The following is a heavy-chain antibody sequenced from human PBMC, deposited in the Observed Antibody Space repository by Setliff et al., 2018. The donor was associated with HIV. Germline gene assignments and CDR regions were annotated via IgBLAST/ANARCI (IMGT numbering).Heavy chain of an antibody. CDR2: IYSDDYT. D-gene: IGHD3-10*01. CDR3: ARGILINTGDC. Sequence: GSLRLSCAASGFNVNNMYMSWVRQAPGKGLEWVSIIYSDDYTKYADSLKGRFTISRDNSKNTLYLQMNSLKIEDTAVYFCARGILINTGDCWGRGTLVTVSS. J-gene: IGHJ4*02. V-gene: IGHV3-66*02. CDR1: GFNVNNMY.